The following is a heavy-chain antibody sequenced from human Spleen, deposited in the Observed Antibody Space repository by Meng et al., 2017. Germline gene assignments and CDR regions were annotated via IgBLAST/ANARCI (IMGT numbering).Heavy chain of an antibody. CDR2: IYYSGNT. J-gene: IGHJ4*02. CDR3: ARQVNSDGYPRYFDF. V-gene: IGHV4-30-4*01. CDR1: GGSISSGDYY. Sequence: QVQLQESGPGLVKPSQTLSLTCTVSGGSISSGDYYWSCIRQPPGKGLEWIGYIYYSGNTYYNPSLKSRVTISLDTSKNQFSLNLSSVTAADTAVYYCARQVNSDGYPRYFDFWGQGTLVTVSS. D-gene: IGHD5-24*01.